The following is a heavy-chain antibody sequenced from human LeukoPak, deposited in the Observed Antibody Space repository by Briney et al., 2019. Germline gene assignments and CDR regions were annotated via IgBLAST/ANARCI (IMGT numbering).Heavy chain of an antibody. J-gene: IGHJ5*02. CDR1: GYTFTSYG. D-gene: IGHD3-3*01. CDR3: ARGIVRITIFGVVINWFDP. V-gene: IGHV1-18*01. CDR2: ISAYNGNT. Sequence: ASVKVSCKASGYTFTSYGISWVRQAPGQGLEWMGWISAYNGNTNYAQKLQGRVTMTTDTSTSTAYMELRSLRSDDTAVYYCARGIVRITIFGVVINWFDPWGQGTLVTVSS.